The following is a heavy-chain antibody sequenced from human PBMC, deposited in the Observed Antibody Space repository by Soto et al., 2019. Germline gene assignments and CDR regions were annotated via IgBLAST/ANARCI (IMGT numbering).Heavy chain of an antibody. V-gene: IGHV5-51*01. CDR3: ARRGDGYNYYYGMDV. CDR1: GYTFSNFW. Sequence: GESLKISCQCSGYTFSNFWIGWVRQLPGQGLEWMGIIYPGDHEARYSPSFLGKVTISAEKSINTAYLQWSSLKASDTAMYYCARRGDGYNYYYGMDVWGQGTTVTVSS. J-gene: IGHJ6*02. CDR2: IYPGDHEA. D-gene: IGHD5-12*01.